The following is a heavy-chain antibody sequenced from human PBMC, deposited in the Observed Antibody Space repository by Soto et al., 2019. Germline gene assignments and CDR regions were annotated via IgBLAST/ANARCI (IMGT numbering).Heavy chain of an antibody. CDR2: IYYSGST. CDR3: ASMRIAADLADY. J-gene: IGHJ4*02. CDR1: GGSIGSVGYY. Sequence: SGTLSVTCAVSGGSIGSVGYYWSWIRQHPGKGLEWIRYIYYSGSTYYIPSLKSRVTISVDTSKNQFSLKLSYVTAADTAVYYSASMRIAADLADYWGQGTLITVSS. V-gene: IGHV4-31*11. D-gene: IGHD6-6*01.